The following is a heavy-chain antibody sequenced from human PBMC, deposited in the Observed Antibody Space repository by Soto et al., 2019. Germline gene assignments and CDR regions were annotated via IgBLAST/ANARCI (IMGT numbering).Heavy chain of an antibody. D-gene: IGHD6-6*01. CDR1: GGSISSNNYY. CDR3: AREEKLGGYFDY. CDR2: IYYSGST. J-gene: IGHJ4*02. Sequence: QVQLQESGPGLVKPSQTLSLTCTVSGGSISSNNYYWSWIRQPPGKGLGWIGNIYYSGSTYYSPSLKSRLTISVDTSRNQFSLNLSSVTAAATAVYYCAREEKLGGYFDYWGQGTLVTVSS. V-gene: IGHV4-30-4*01.